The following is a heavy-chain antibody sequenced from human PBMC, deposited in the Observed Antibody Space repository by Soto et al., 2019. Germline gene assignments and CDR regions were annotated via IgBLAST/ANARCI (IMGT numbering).Heavy chain of an antibody. J-gene: IGHJ6*02. V-gene: IGHV1-46*01. Sequence: ASVKVSCKASGYTFTSYYMHWVRQAPGQGLEWMGIINPSGGSTSYAQKFQGRVTMTRDTSTSTVYMELSSLRSEDTAVYYCERDLYKSISRITMIVVDLYYYYGMDVWG. CDR1: GYTFTSYY. D-gene: IGHD3-22*01. CDR3: ERDLYKSISRITMIVVDLYYYYGMDV. CDR2: INPSGGST.